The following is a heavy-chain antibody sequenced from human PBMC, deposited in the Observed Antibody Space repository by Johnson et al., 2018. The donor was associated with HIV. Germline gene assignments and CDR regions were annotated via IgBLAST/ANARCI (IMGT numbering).Heavy chain of an antibody. Sequence: QVQLVESGGGLVQPVGSLRLSCAASGFTFSSYGMHWVRQAPGKGLEWVAVISYDGNNKYYEDSVKGRFTISRDNSKNTLYLQMNSLRAEDSAVYYCARGDYVGYAFDLWGQGTVVTVSS. CDR3: ARGDYVGYAFDL. CDR1: GFTFSSYG. D-gene: IGHD4-17*01. V-gene: IGHV3-30*03. CDR2: ISYDGNNK. J-gene: IGHJ3*01.